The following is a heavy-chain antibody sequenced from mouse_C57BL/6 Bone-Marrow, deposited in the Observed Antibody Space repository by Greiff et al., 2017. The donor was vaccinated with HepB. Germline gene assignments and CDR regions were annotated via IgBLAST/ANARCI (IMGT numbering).Heavy chain of an antibody. V-gene: IGHV14-1*01. CDR3: TTSDYYGSSYVNFDY. Sequence: EVKLVDSGAELVRPGASVKLSCTASGFNIKDYYMHWVKQRPEQGLEWIGRIDPEDGDTEYAPKFQGKATMTADTSSNTAYLQLSSLTSEDTAVYYCTTSDYYGSSYVNFDYWGQGTTLTVSS. J-gene: IGHJ2*01. D-gene: IGHD1-1*01. CDR2: IDPEDGDT. CDR1: GFNIKDYY.